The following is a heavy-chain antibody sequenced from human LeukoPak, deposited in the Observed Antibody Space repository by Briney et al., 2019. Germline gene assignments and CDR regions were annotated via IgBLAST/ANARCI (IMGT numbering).Heavy chain of an antibody. V-gene: IGHV3-48*02. Sequence: GGSLRLSCAASGFTFSTYSMNWVRQAPGKGLEWVSYISSSSSTIFYADSVKGRFTVSRDNAKRSLYLQLNSLRDEDTALYYCVRDRFYGSGNYQNAGGCFDNWGQGTLVTVSS. D-gene: IGHD3-10*01. CDR1: GFTFSTYS. CDR2: ISSSSSTI. J-gene: IGHJ4*02. CDR3: VRDRFYGSGNYQNAGGCFDN.